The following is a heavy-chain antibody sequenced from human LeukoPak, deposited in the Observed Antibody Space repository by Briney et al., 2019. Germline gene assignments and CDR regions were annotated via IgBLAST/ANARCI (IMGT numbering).Heavy chain of an antibody. D-gene: IGHD3-9*01. J-gene: IGHJ2*01. CDR1: GGSISSYY. Sequence: SETLSLTCTVSGGSISSYYWSWIRQPPGKGLEWIGYIYYSGSTNYNPSLKSRVTISVDTSKNQFSLKLSSVTAADTAVYYCARHPASDYDILTGYPYWYFDLWGRGTLVTVSS. V-gene: IGHV4-59*08. CDR2: IYYSGST. CDR3: ARHPASDYDILTGYPYWYFDL.